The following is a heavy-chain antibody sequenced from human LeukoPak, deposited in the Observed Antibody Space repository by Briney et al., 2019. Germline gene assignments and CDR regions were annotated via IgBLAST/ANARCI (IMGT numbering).Heavy chain of an antibody. V-gene: IGHV3-49*04. CDR1: GFTFGDYA. Sequence: PGGSLRLSCTASGFTFGDYAMSWVRQAPGKGLEWVGFIRSKAYGGTTEYAASVKGRFTISRDDSKSIAYLQMNSLKTEDTAVYYCTTDLFALAYDFWSGYYTPWGQGTMVTVSS. J-gene: IGHJ5*02. CDR2: IRSKAYGGTT. D-gene: IGHD3-3*01. CDR3: TTDLFALAYDFWSGYYTP.